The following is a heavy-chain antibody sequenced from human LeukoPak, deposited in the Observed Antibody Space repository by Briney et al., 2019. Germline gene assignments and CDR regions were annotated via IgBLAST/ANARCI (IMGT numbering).Heavy chain of an antibody. CDR1: GFTFSSYS. CDR2: ISSSSSYI. CDR3: ARDKYGDQYYFDY. D-gene: IGHD4-17*01. Sequence: GGSLRLFCAASGFTFSSYSMNWVRQAPGKGLEWVSFISSSSSYIYYADSVKGRFTISRDNARNSLYLQMNSLRAEDTAVYYCARDKYGDQYYFDYWGQGTLVTVSS. V-gene: IGHV3-21*01. J-gene: IGHJ4*02.